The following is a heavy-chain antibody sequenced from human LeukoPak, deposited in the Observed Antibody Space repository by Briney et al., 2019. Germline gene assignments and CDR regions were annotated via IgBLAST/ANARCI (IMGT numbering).Heavy chain of an antibody. V-gene: IGHV4-34*01. Sequence: SETLSLTCAVYGGSFSGYYWSWIRQPPGKGLEWIGEINHSGSTNYNPSLKSRVTISVDTSKNQFSLKLSSVTAADMAVYYCARGGGAQFDPWGQGTLVTVSS. J-gene: IGHJ5*02. CDR3: ARGGGAQFDP. D-gene: IGHD4-23*01. CDR1: GGSFSGYY. CDR2: INHSGST.